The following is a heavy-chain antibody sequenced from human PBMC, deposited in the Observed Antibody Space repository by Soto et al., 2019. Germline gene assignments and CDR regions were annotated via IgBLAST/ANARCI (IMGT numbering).Heavy chain of an antibody. Sequence: QVHLVQSGAEVTKPGASVKVSCKASGYTFTNYGINWVRRAPGQGLEWMGWISAHSGDTKYSQRFRDRVTMTTATSTTTAYLELRSLTSDETAVYYCARTITMILRAPAHWGQGALVTVSS. J-gene: IGHJ4*01. CDR2: ISAHSGDT. D-gene: IGHD3-22*01. CDR1: GYTFTNYG. V-gene: IGHV1-18*01. CDR3: ARTITMILRAPAH.